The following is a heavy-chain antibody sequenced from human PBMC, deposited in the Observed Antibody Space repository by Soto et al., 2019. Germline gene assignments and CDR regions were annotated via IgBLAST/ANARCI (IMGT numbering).Heavy chain of an antibody. CDR1: GYTFTHFY. CDR3: ARDEGGYDILTGYYKAHHFDY. CDR2: ISPHNGNT. D-gene: IGHD3-9*01. J-gene: IGHJ4*02. V-gene: IGHV1-18*01. Sequence: QVQLVQSGAEVKKPGDSVKVSCSASGYTFTHFYITWVRQAPGQGLEWMGAISPHNGNTNFAQKFQGRVTLTTDTSTSTAYMELRSLRSDDTAVYYCARDEGGYDILTGYYKAHHFDYWGQGVLVTVSS.